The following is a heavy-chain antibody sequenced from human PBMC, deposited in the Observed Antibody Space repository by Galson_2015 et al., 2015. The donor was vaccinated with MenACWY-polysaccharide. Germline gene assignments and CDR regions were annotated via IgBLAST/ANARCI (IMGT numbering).Heavy chain of an antibody. V-gene: IGHV3-74*01. CDR1: GFTFSNYW. CDR2: IKSDGSTT. D-gene: IGHD1-26*01. J-gene: IGHJ5*02. Sequence: SLRLSCAASGFTFSNYWMHWVRQAPGEGLVWVSRIKSDGSTTNNADSVKGRFIISRDNAKNTLYLEMNSLRAEDTAVYYCARIGGMNRGNYYNYGWFDPWGQGTLVTVSS. CDR3: ARIGGMNRGNYYNYGWFDP.